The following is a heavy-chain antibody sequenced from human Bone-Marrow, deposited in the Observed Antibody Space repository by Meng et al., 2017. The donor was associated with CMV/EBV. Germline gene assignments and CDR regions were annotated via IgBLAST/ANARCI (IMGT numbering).Heavy chain of an antibody. CDR2: IVVGSGNT. CDR1: GFTFTSSA. J-gene: IGHJ4*02. CDR3: AVEMYSGSYYFDY. D-gene: IGHD1-26*01. Sequence: SVKVSCKASGFTFTSSAVQWVRQARGQRLEWIGWIVVGSGNTNYAQKFQERVTITRDMSTSTAYMELSSLRSEDTAVYYCAVEMYSGSYYFDYWGQGTLVTVSS. V-gene: IGHV1-58*01.